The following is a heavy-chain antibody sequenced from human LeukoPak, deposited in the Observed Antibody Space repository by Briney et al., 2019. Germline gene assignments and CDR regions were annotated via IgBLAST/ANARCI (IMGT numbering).Heavy chain of an antibody. CDR3: ARDYGGNPIDY. Sequence: PGGSLRLSCAASGFTFSSCWMSWVRQAPGKGLEWVANINQDGSETYYVDSVKGRFTISRDNGRNSLYLQMNSLRAEDTAVYYCARDYGGNPIDYWGQGTLVTVSS. D-gene: IGHD4-23*01. V-gene: IGHV3-7*05. CDR1: GFTFSSCW. J-gene: IGHJ4*02. CDR2: INQDGSET.